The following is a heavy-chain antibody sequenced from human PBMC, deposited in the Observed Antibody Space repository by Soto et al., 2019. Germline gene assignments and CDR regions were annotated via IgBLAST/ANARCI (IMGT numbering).Heavy chain of an antibody. CDR1: GFTFSSYW. J-gene: IGHJ4*02. Sequence: PGGSLRLSCAASGFTFSSYWMSWVRQAPGKGLEWVANIKQDGSEKHYVDPVKGRFSISRDNAKNSLFLQMNSLRAEDTAVYYCARSRGLDDWGQGTLVTVSS. CDR2: IKQDGSEK. D-gene: IGHD2-21*02. CDR3: ARSRGLDD. V-gene: IGHV3-7*01.